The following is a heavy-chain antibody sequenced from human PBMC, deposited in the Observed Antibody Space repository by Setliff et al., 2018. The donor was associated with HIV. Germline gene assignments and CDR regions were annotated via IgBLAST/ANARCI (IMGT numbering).Heavy chain of an antibody. D-gene: IGHD1-26*01. CDR1: AYSIRNGYY. J-gene: IGHJ4*02. CDR2: LYYDGNT. V-gene: IGHV4-38-2*02. Sequence: SETLSLTCTVSAYSIRNGYYWGWIRQSPGKGLEWIGTLYYDGNTYYNPSLKSRVAMSVDTSKNQFSLNLNSVTAADTAVYYCARETIRSGHPSESGFDFWGQGALVTVSS. CDR3: ARETIRSGHPSESGFDF.